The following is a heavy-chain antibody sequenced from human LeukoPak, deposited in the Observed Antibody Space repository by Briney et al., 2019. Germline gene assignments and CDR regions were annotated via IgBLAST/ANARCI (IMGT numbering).Heavy chain of an antibody. J-gene: IGHJ6*02. CDR1: GYTFTSYG. Sequence: ASVKVPCKASGYTFTSYGISWVRQAPGQGLEWMGWISAYNGNTNYAQKLQGRVTMTTDTSTSTAYMELRSLRSDDTAVYYCARDLLWFGELLPPYYYGKDVWGQGTTVTVSS. D-gene: IGHD3-10*01. V-gene: IGHV1-18*01. CDR3: ARDLLWFGELLPPYYYGKDV. CDR2: ISAYNGNT.